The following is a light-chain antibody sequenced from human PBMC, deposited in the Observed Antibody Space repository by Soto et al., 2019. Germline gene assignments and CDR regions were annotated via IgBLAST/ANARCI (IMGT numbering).Light chain of an antibody. CDR2: LST. CDR1: QSLLHSNGYSY. V-gene: IGKV2-28*01. CDR3: MEALQTPWT. Sequence: DIVMTQSPVSLPVTPGEPASISCRSSQSLLHSNGYSYLDWFLQRPGQSPQLLIYLSTNRAPGVPDRFSGSGSSTDFTLKISRVEAEDVGVYYCMEALQTPWTFGQGTKVEI. J-gene: IGKJ1*01.